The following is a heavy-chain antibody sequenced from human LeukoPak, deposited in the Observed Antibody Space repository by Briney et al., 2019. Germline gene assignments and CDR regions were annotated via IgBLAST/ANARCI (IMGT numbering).Heavy chain of an antibody. Sequence: ASVKVSCKASGYTFTGYYMHWVRQAPGQGLEWMGWINPNSGGTNYAQKFQGRVTMTRDTSISTAYMELSRPRSDDTAVYYCARASSPYSSSWYYFDYWGQGTLVTVSS. V-gene: IGHV1-2*02. J-gene: IGHJ4*02. CDR3: ARASSPYSSSWYYFDY. CDR2: INPNSGGT. D-gene: IGHD6-13*01. CDR1: GYTFTGYY.